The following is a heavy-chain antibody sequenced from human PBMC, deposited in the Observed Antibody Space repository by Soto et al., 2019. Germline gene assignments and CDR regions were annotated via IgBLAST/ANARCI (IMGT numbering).Heavy chain of an antibody. CDR3: ARDSPTVKT. CDR1: GFLVSNNY. J-gene: IGHJ4*02. D-gene: IGHD4-17*01. V-gene: IGHV3-66*01. Sequence: GGSLSLSCAASGFLVSNNYMSWVRQAPGKGLEWVSVIYSGGTIYYADSVKGRFTISRDNSKNSLYLQMNSLRAEDTAVYYCARDSPTVKTWGQGTLVTVSS. CDR2: IYSGGTI.